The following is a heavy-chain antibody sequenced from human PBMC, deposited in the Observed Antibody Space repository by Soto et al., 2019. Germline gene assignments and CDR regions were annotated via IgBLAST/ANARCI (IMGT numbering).Heavy chain of an antibody. D-gene: IGHD2-15*01. J-gene: IGHJ4*02. CDR2: IGAGGGT. V-gene: IGHV3-23*01. Sequence: GGSLRLSCAASGFTFSTNAMSWVCQAPGKGLEWVSSIGAGGGTYYPDSMKGRFTISRDNSKNTLYLQMNSLGAEDTAVYYCAERISSPHYYFDYWGQGTLVTVSS. CDR1: GFTFSTNA. CDR3: AERISSPHYYFDY.